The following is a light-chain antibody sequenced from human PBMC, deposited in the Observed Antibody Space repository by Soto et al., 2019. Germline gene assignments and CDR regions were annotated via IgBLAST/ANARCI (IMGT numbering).Light chain of an antibody. CDR2: GAS. CDR1: QSVSSSY. CDR3: QHYNSYSEA. V-gene: IGKV3-20*01. J-gene: IGKJ5*01. Sequence: EIVLTQSPGTLSLSPGARATLSCRASQSVSSSYLAWYQQKPGQAPRLLIYGASSRATGIPDRFSGSGSGTDFTLTISSLQPDDFATYYCQHYNSYSEAFGQGTRLEIK.